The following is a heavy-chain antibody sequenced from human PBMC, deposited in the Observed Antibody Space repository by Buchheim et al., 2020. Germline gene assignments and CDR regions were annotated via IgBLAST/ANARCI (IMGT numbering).Heavy chain of an antibody. CDR2: INQDGNEK. CDR3: ARGGFDFWSGILYY. Sequence: EVQLVESGGGLVQPGGSLRLSCAASGFTFTKYWMSWVRQAPGKGLEWVANINQDGNEKYSVDSVKGRFTISRDNAKNALYLEMNSLRAEDTAVYYCARGGFDFWSGILYYWGQGTL. CDR1: GFTFTKYW. D-gene: IGHD3-3*01. V-gene: IGHV3-7*01. J-gene: IGHJ4*02.